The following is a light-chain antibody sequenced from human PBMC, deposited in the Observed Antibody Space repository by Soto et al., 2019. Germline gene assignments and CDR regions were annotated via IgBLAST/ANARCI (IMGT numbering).Light chain of an antibody. J-gene: IGKJ1*01. CDR3: QQYNSYRT. V-gene: IGKV1-5*01. Sequence: DIQMTQSPSTLSASVGYRVTITCRARQSISIWLAWYQQKPGKAPKLLIYDASILESGVPSRFSGSGSGTEFTLTISSLQPDDFATYYCQQYNSYRTFGQGTKV. CDR1: QSISIW. CDR2: DAS.